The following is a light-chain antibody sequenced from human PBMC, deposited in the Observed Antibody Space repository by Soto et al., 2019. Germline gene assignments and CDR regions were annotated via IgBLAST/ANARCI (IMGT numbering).Light chain of an antibody. V-gene: IGLV9-49*01. CDR1: SGYSNYK. J-gene: IGLJ2*01. Sequence: QSALTQPPSASASLGASVTLTCTLSSGYSNYKVDWYQQRPGKGPRFVMRVGTGGIVGSKGDGIPDRFSVLGSGLNRYLTIKNIQEEDGSDYHCGADHGSGSNFVVVFGGGTKVTVL. CDR3: GADHGSGSNFVVV. CDR2: VGTGGIVG.